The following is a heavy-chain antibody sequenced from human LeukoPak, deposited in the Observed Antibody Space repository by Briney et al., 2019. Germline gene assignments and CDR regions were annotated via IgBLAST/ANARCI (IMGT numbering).Heavy chain of an antibody. D-gene: IGHD3-9*01. Sequence: GGSLRLSCVGSQFTFNSYALHWVRQAPGKGLEWVAVISYDGIHKYYADSVKGRFTISRDNSRNTLYLQMDSLRAEDTAVYYCARGPSYNYDILTGYDYWGQGTLVTVSS. CDR3: ARGPSYNYDILTGYDY. CDR2: ISYDGIHK. V-gene: IGHV3-30-3*01. CDR1: QFTFNSYA. J-gene: IGHJ4*02.